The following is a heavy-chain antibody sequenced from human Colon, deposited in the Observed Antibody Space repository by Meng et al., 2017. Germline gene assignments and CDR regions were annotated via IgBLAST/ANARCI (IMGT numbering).Heavy chain of an antibody. CDR3: ARDTLYGTDY. D-gene: IGHD4-17*01. Sequence: QVHVHESCPGLVRPSADLSLVCTVSGGSLKSGGYHWSWVRQHPGKGLEYIGFMSDSGTTDYNPSLRSRVSISEIGSSKNQFSLTLRSVTAADTATYFCARDTLYGTDYWGQGVLVTVSS. CDR1: GGSLKSGGYH. CDR2: MSDSGTT. J-gene: IGHJ4*02. V-gene: IGHV4-31*03.